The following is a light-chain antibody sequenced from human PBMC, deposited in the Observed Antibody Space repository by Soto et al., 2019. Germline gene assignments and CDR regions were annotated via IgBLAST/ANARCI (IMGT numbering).Light chain of an antibody. CDR2: GAS. Sequence: EIVLTQSPGTLSVSPGDRVTLSCRASQSISINLAWYQHKPGQAPRLLIHGASTRATGVPARISGSGSGTAFTLTISSLQSEDFAVYYCQQFRNWPWTFGQGTKVEVK. J-gene: IGKJ1*01. CDR3: QQFRNWPWT. V-gene: IGKV3D-15*01. CDR1: QSISIN.